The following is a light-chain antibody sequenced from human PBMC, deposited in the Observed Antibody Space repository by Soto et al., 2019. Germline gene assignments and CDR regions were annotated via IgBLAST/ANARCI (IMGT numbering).Light chain of an antibody. CDR1: QSVSSSY. Sequence: EIVLTQSPGTLSLSPGERATLSCRASQSVSSSYLARYQQKPGQAPRLLIYGASSRATGIPDRFSGSGSGTDFTLTISRLEPEDFAVYYCQQYGSSPATFGQGTKVAIK. CDR2: GAS. V-gene: IGKV3-20*01. CDR3: QQYGSSPAT. J-gene: IGKJ1*01.